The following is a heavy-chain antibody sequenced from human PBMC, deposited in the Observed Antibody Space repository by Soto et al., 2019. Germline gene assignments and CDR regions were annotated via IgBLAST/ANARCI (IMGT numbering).Heavy chain of an antibody. CDR1: GFTFSSYA. D-gene: IGHD3-22*01. CDR3: ARGSDYDINGYPLDQPYYFDY. V-gene: IGHV3-64*01. CDR2: ISSNGGST. Sequence: EVQLVESGGGLVQPGGSLRLSCAASGFTFSSYAMHWVRQAPGKGLEYVSAISSNGGSTYYANSVKGRFTISRDNSKNTMHLQVGSMKAEDMAVYYCARGSDYDINGYPLDQPYYFDYWGQGTLVTVSS. J-gene: IGHJ4*02.